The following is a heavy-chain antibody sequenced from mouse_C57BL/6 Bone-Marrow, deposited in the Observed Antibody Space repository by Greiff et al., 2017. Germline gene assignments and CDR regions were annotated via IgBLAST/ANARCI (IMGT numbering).Heavy chain of an antibody. CDR2: IYPGDGDT. CDR3: ARSRYYGSSYEYFDV. D-gene: IGHD1-1*01. CDR1: GYAFSSSW. V-gene: IGHV1-82*01. Sequence: VQLQQSGPELVKPGASVKISCKASGYAFSSSWMNWVKQRPGKGLEWIGRIYPGDGDTNYNGKFKGKATLTADKSSRTADMQLSSLTSEDSAVYCCARSRYYGSSYEYFDVWGTGTTVTVSS. J-gene: IGHJ1*03.